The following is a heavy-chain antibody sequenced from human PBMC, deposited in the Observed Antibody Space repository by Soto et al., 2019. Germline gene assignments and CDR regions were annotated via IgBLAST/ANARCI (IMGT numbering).Heavy chain of an antibody. V-gene: IGHV1-18*01. Sequence: QVHLVQSGAEVKKPGASVKVSCKASGYGFTNYGISWVRQAPGQGLEWMGWISVYNANTKYAQKFQGRVTMTTDTSTXTAXXEXXSLXSDDTAVYYCAQSYDYIWGANWFDPWGQGTLVTVSS. CDR1: GYGFTNYG. D-gene: IGHD3-16*01. CDR3: AQSYDYIWGANWFDP. CDR2: ISVYNANT. J-gene: IGHJ5*02.